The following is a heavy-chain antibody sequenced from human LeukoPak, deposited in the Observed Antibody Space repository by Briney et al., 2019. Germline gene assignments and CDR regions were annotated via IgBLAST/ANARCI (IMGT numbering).Heavy chain of an antibody. Sequence: GGSLRLSCAASGFTFSSYAMSWARQAPGKGLEWVSAISGSGGSTYYADSVKGRFTISRDNSKNTLYLQMNSLRAEDTAVYYCAKDANYGSGRLDVDYWGQGTLVTVSS. CDR3: AKDANYGSGRLDVDY. CDR1: GFTFSSYA. J-gene: IGHJ4*02. D-gene: IGHD3-10*01. CDR2: ISGSGGST. V-gene: IGHV3-23*01.